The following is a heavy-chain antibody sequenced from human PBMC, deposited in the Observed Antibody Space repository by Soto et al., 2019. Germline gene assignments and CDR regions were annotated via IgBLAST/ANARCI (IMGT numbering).Heavy chain of an antibody. CDR3: ASYYGSGGNYYCFDI. J-gene: IGHJ6*03. CDR1: GFTFSNYW. D-gene: IGHD3-10*01. CDR2: IKEDGSET. V-gene: IGHV3-7*01. Sequence: EVQLVESGGGLVQPGGSLRLSCAASGFTFSNYWMSWVRQAPGKGLEWLANIKEDGSETNYVDSVKGRFTISRDNAKNSLYLKINSRRAEATAVYYCASYYGSGGNYYCFDIWGKGTTVTVSS.